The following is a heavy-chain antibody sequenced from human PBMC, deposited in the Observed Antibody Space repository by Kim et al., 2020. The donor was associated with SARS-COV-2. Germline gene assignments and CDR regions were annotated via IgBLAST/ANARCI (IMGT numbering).Heavy chain of an antibody. D-gene: IGHD6-13*01. CDR1: GFTFSSYG. CDR3: AKVRRIAAAGTFHYFDY. J-gene: IGHJ4*02. V-gene: IGHV3-30*18. Sequence: GGSLRLSCAASGFTFSSYGMHWVRQAPGKGLEWVAVISYDGSNKYYADSVKGRFTISRDNSKNTLYLQMNSLRAEDTAVYYCAKVRRIAAAGTFHYFDYWGQGTLVTVSS. CDR2: ISYDGSNK.